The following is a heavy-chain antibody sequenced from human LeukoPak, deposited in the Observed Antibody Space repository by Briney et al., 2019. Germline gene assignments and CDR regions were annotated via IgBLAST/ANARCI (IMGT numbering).Heavy chain of an antibody. D-gene: IGHD6-19*01. CDR2: IRGSGGNT. CDR3: ARDGGYTSAWS. V-gene: IGHV3-23*01. Sequence: GGSLRLSCAASGFTFSSYVMSWVRQAPGKGLEWVSSIRGSGGNTYYADSVKGRFTISRDNSKSMLYLQINSLRVEDTAVYYCARDGGYTSAWSWGQGTLVTVSS. CDR1: GFTFSSYV. J-gene: IGHJ5*02.